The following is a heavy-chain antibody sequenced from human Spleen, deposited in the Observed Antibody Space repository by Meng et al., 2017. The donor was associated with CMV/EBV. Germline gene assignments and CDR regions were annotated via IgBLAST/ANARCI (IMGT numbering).Heavy chain of an antibody. CDR3: ADERDYGGDSILWFDS. CDR1: GFTLSGYY. V-gene: IGHV1-2*02. D-gene: IGHD4-23*01. CDR2: IRADTGGT. J-gene: IGHJ5*01. Sequence: GFTLSGYYIPWGRQDRGYGLEWMGCIRADTGGTNYAQKLQGRATMTGDTSFRSDYMELSRMRSDATVVYYCADERDYGGDSILWFDSWGQGTLVTVSS.